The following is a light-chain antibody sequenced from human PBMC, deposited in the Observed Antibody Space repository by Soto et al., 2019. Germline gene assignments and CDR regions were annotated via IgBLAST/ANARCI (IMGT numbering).Light chain of an antibody. CDR2: LGS. CDR1: LSLLHSNGYNY. CDR3: MQALQTPYT. J-gene: IGKJ2*01. Sequence: DIVMTQSPLSLPVTPGEPASISCRSSLSLLHSNGYNYFDWYLQKPGQSPQLLIYLGSNRASGVPDRVSGSGSGTDFTLKISRVEAEDVGVYYCMQALQTPYTFGQGTKLEIK. V-gene: IGKV2-28*01.